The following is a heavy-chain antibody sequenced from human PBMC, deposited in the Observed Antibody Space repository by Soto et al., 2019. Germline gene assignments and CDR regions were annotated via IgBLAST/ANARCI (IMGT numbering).Heavy chain of an antibody. CDR2: IWYDGSNK. J-gene: IGHJ2*01. Sequence: QVQLVESGGGVVQPGRSLRLSCAASGFTFSSYGMHWVRQAPGKGLEWVAVIWYDGSNKYYADSVKGRFTISRDNSKTTLYLQMNSLGAEDTAVYYCASEVWFGETTVRYFDLWGRGTLVTVSS. V-gene: IGHV3-33*01. D-gene: IGHD3-10*01. CDR1: GFTFSSYG. CDR3: ASEVWFGETTVRYFDL.